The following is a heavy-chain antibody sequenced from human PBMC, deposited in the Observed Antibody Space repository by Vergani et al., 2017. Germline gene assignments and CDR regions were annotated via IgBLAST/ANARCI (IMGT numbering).Heavy chain of an antibody. V-gene: IGHV4-59*01. CDR1: GGSISSYY. CDR2: IYYSVST. CDR3: ARQGVRLNRIDNYYYYGMDV. Sequence: QVQLQESGPGLVKPSETLSLTCTVSGGSISSYYWSWIRQPPGKGLEWIGYIYYSVSTNYNPSLKSRVTISVDTSKNQFSLKLSSVTAADTAVYYCARQGVRLNRIDNYYYYGMDVWGQGTTVTVSS. D-gene: IGHD3-3*01. J-gene: IGHJ6*02.